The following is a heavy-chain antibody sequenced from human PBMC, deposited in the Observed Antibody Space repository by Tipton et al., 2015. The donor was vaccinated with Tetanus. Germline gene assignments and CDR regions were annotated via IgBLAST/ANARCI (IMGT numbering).Heavy chain of an antibody. V-gene: IGHV4-30-4*01. CDR1: GDSVSSNSAA. J-gene: IGHJ4*02. CDR2: IYYSGGT. Sequence: GLVKPSQTLSLTCAISGDSVSSNSAAWNWIRQPPGKGLEWIGYIYYSGGTYYNPSLKSRVTISVDTSQSQFSLKLTSVTAADTAVYYCARSFRPRRITMVRGALGYFDYWGQGTLVTVSS. D-gene: IGHD3-10*01. CDR3: ARSFRPRRITMVRGALGYFDY.